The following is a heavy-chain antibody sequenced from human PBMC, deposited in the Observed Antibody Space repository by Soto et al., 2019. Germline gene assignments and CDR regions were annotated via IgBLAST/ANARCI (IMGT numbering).Heavy chain of an antibody. CDR1: GFTFSSYG. CDR3: ARDSYDDNDAFDI. V-gene: IGHV3-30*03. J-gene: IGHJ3*02. CDR2: ISYDGSNK. Sequence: PGGSLRLSCAASGFTFSSYGMHWVRQAPGKGLEWVAVISYDGSNKYYADSVKGRFTISRDNSKNTLYLQMNSLRAEDTAVYYCARDSYDDNDAFDIWGQGTMVTVSS. D-gene: IGHD5-18*01.